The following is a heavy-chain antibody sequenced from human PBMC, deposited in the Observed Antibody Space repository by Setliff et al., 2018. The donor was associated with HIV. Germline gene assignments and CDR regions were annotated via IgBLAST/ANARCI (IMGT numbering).Heavy chain of an antibody. CDR2: ISSSDSTI. CDR1: GFTFSNFE. V-gene: IGHV3-48*03. CDR3: AKGPKYRDIAYHFES. J-gene: IGHJ4*02. D-gene: IGHD4-17*01. Sequence: GGSLRLSCAASGFTFSNFEMNWVRQAPGKGLEWVSYISSSDSTIYYADSVRGRFTISRDNAKNSLYLQMNSLRAEDTAVYYCAKGPKYRDIAYHFESWGPGTQVTVSS.